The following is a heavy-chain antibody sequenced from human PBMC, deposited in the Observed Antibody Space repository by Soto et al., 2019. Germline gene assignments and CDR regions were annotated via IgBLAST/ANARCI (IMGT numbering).Heavy chain of an antibody. Sequence: QVQLVQSGAEVKKPGASVKVSCKASGYTFTTYAIQWVRQAPGQRLEWMGWIYPGNGNTKYSQKFQGRVTITRDTSASTAYMELSSLTSEDTAIYYCAKEMVRGVYRYYFDYWGQGTLVTVSS. CDR2: IYPGNGNT. D-gene: IGHD3-10*01. V-gene: IGHV1-3*01. CDR3: AKEMVRGVYRYYFDY. J-gene: IGHJ4*02. CDR1: GYTFTTYA.